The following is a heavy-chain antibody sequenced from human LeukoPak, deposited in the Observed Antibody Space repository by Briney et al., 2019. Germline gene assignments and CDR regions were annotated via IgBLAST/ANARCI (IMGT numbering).Heavy chain of an antibody. Sequence: SETLSLTCTVSGGSITNFYWSWIRQPAGKGLEWIGRIYSSGSATYNSSHKSRVTMSVDTSKNQFSLKLSSVTAADTAVYYCARVVGDYLDYWGQGTLVTVSS. V-gene: IGHV4-4*07. CDR2: IYSSGSA. D-gene: IGHD4-17*01. J-gene: IGHJ4*02. CDR3: ARVVGDYLDY. CDR1: GGSITNFY.